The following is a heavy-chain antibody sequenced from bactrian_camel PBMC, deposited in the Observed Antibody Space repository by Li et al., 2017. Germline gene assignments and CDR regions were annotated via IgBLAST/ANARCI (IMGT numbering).Heavy chain of an antibody. CDR3: AARLSGDCNSAFRGKNDY. J-gene: IGHJ4*01. Sequence: VQLVESGGGLVQPGGSLRLSCTASGLTFDDYSMGWFRQAPGKEREGVSCINWSGSSTSYADSVAGRSTISRDNDKKMVILQMNNLKPEDTAMYYCAARLSGDCNSAFRGKNDYWGQGTQVTVS. CDR2: INWSGSST. CDR1: GLTFDDYS. V-gene: IGHV3S60*01. D-gene: IGHD3*01.